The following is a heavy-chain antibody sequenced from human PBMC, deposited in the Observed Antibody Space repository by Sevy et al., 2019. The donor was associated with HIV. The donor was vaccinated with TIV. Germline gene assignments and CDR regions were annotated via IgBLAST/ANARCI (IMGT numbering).Heavy chain of an antibody. V-gene: IGHV3-53*01. CDR2: IYSGGST. CDR3: ARESGLGYYGPYGMDV. CDR1: GFTVSSNY. Sequence: GGSPRLSCAASGFTVSSNYMSWVRQAPGKGLEWVSVIYSGGSTYYADSVKGGFTISRDNSKNTLYLQMNSLRAEDTAVYYCARESGLGYYGPYGMDVWGQGTTVTVSS. D-gene: IGHD3-10*01. J-gene: IGHJ6*02.